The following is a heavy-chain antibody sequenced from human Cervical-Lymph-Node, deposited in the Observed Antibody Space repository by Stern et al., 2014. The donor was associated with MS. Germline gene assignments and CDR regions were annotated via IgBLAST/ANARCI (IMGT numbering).Heavy chain of an antibody. CDR3: TTLYDMGY. J-gene: IGHJ4*02. CDR2: IKSKTDGGTA. Sequence: MQLVQSGGGLVKPGGSLRLSCAASGFTFSDAWLSWVRQAPGKGLEWVGRIKSKTDGGTADYAAPVKGRFAISRDDSKNTLYLQMNSLKAEDTALYYCTTLYDMGYWGQGTLVTVSS. V-gene: IGHV3-15*01. CDR1: GFTFSDAW. D-gene: IGHD3-16*01.